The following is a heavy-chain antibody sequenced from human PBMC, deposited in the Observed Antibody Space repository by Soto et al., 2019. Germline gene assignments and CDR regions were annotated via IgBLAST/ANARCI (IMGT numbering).Heavy chain of an antibody. CDR3: ATDCSSTSCHGAFDI. D-gene: IGHD2-2*01. CDR2: FDPEDGET. V-gene: IGHV1-24*01. Sequence: ASAKVSCKVSRYTLTELSMHSVRQANGKGLEWMGGFDPEDGETIYAQKFQGRVTMTEDTSTDTAYMELSSLRSEDTAVYYCATDCSSTSCHGAFDIWGQGTMVTVSS. J-gene: IGHJ3*02. CDR1: RYTLTELS.